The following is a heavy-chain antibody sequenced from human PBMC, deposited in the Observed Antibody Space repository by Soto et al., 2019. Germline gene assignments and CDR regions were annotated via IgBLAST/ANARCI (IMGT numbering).Heavy chain of an antibody. CDR1: GFTFSSYA. D-gene: IGHD3-10*01. V-gene: IGHV3-23*01. CDR2: ITGSGGST. J-gene: IGHJ6*02. Sequence: EVQLLESGGGLVQPGGSLRLSCAASGFTFSSYAMSWVRQSPGKGLTWVSVITGSGGSTYYADSVKGRFTISRDNSKNTLYLQMSSLRDEDTAIYYCAKDLTVVRGHIYYGMDVWGQGTTVTVSS. CDR3: AKDLTVVRGHIYYGMDV.